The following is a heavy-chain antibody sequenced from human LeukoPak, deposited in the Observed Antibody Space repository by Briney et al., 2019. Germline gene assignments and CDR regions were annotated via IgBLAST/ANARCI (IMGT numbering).Heavy chain of an antibody. V-gene: IGHV4-39*01. Sequence: PSETLSLTCTVSGGSISSSSYYWGWIRQPPGKGLEWIGSIYYSGSTYYNPSLKSRVTITVDTSKNQFSLKLSSVTAADTAVYYCASLIRGSYFDYWGQGTLVTVSS. CDR1: GGSISSSSYY. D-gene: IGHD1-26*01. CDR3: ASLIRGSYFDY. CDR2: IYYSGST. J-gene: IGHJ4*02.